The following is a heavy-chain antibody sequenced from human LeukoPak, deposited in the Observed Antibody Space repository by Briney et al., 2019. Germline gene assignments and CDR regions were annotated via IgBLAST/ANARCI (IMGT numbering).Heavy chain of an antibody. CDR3: ARVQRSYYNVIYYYGMDV. Sequence: SETLSLTCTVSGGSISSYYWSWIRQPARKGLEWIGRIYTSGSTNYNPSLKSRVTMSVDTSKNQFSLKLSSVTVADTAVYYCARVQRSYYNVIYYYGMDVWGQGTTVTVSS. D-gene: IGHD3-10*01. CDR2: IYTSGST. J-gene: IGHJ6*02. CDR1: GGSISSYY. V-gene: IGHV4-4*07.